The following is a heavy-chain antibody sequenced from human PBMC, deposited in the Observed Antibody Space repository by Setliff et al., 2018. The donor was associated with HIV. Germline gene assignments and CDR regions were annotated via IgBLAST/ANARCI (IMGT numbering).Heavy chain of an antibody. J-gene: IGHJ4*02. CDR3: VRGHTTVTPGY. Sequence: GESLKISCAASGFTFSAYSMHWVRQAPGMGLEWLSYLTSGTATMYYADSVEGRFTVSRDNAKNSLFLQMNSLRAEDTAVYYCVRGHTTVTPGYWGQGTLVTVSS. CDR2: LTSGTATM. CDR1: GFTFSAYS. D-gene: IGHD4-17*01. V-gene: IGHV3-48*04.